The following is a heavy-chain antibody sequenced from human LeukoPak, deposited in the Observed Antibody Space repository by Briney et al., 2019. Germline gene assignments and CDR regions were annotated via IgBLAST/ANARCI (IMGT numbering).Heavy chain of an antibody. V-gene: IGHV1-69*06. Sequence: GASVKVSCKASGGTFSSYAISWVRQAPGQGLEWMGGIIPIFGTANYAQKFQGRVTITADKSTSTAYMELSSLRSEDTAVYYCVPLSIAAAGTGFDYWGQGTLVTVSS. CDR2: IIPIFGTA. J-gene: IGHJ4*02. CDR1: GGTFSSYA. CDR3: VPLSIAAAGTGFDY. D-gene: IGHD6-13*01.